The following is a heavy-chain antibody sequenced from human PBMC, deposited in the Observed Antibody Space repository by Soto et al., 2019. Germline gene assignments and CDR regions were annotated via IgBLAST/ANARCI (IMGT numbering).Heavy chain of an antibody. J-gene: IGHJ6*02. CDR1: GGTFSSYA. Sequence: SVKVSCKASGGTFSSYAISWVRQAPGQGLEWMGGIIPIFGTANYAQKFQGRVTITADESTSTAYMELSSLRSEDTAVYYCARGRDTAMVYYYYYGMDVWGQGLSVTVSS. D-gene: IGHD5-18*01. CDR2: IIPIFGTA. CDR3: ARGRDTAMVYYYYYGMDV. V-gene: IGHV1-69*13.